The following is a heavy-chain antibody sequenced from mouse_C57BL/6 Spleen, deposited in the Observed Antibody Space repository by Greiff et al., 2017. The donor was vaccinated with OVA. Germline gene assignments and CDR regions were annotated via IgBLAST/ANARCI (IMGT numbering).Heavy chain of an antibody. J-gene: IGHJ3*01. CDR1: GYTFTSYW. CDR2: IDPSDSYT. V-gene: IGHV1-69*01. CDR3: ARRVYSNYDWFAD. D-gene: IGHD2-5*01. Sequence: VQLQQPGAELVMPGASVKLSCKASGYTFTSYWMHWVKQRPGQGLEWIGEIDPSDSYTNYNQKFKGKSTLTVDKSSSTAYMQLSSLTSEDSAVYYCARRVYSNYDWFADWGQGTLVTVAA.